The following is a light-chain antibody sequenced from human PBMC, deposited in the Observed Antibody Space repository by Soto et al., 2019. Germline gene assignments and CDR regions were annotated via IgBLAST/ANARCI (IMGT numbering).Light chain of an antibody. CDR3: QQYDNLYT. Sequence: DIQMTQSPSSLSASVGDRVTITCQASQDISNYLNWYQQKPGKAPKLLIYDASNLETGVTSRFSGSGSGTDFTSTISSLQPQDIATYYCQQYDNLYTFGQGTKLEIK. J-gene: IGKJ2*01. CDR2: DAS. CDR1: QDISNY. V-gene: IGKV1-33*01.